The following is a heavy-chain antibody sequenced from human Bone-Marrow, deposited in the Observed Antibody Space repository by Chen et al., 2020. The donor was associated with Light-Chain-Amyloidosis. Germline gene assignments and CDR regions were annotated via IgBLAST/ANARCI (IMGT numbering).Heavy chain of an antibody. D-gene: IGHD2-15*01. V-gene: IGHV4-34*01. CDR2: VTHTGST. CDR3: ARNGHYSIDS. CDR1: GGSFSAYY. J-gene: IGHJ4*02. Sequence: QVQLQQWGAGLLKPSETLSLSCAVYGGSFSAYYWSWVGQPQGKGLEWIGEVTHTGSTSYNPSVESRVTMSLDISKNQFSLKLTSVTAADTAVYYCARNGHYSIDSWGQGTLVTVSS.